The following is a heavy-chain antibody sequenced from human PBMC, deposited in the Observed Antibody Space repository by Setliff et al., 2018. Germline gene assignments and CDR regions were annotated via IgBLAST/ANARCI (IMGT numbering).Heavy chain of an antibody. D-gene: IGHD5-18*01. Sequence: LRLSCAASGFTFSSYWMRWVRQVPGKGLLWLSHMNNDGSRITYADSVEGRFTISRDNAKSTLYLQMNSLRAEDTAVYYCARAADSYGPPRSYMDVWGKGTTVTVSS. CDR3: ARAADSYGPPRSYMDV. V-gene: IGHV3-74*01. J-gene: IGHJ6*03. CDR1: GFTFSSYW. CDR2: MNNDGSRI.